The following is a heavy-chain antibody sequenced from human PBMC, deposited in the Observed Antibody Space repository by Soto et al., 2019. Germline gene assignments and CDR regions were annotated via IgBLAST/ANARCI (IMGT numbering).Heavy chain of an antibody. J-gene: IGHJ5*02. Sequence: QVQLVQSGAEVKKPGASVKVSCKASGYTFTGYYMHWVRQAPGQGLEWMGWINPNSGGTNYAQKFQGRVTMTRETSISTAYMELSRLRSDDTAVYYCARAGIAADVAPWFDPWGQGTLVTVSS. CDR3: ARAGIAADVAPWFDP. D-gene: IGHD6-13*01. CDR1: GYTFTGYY. V-gene: IGHV1-2*02. CDR2: INPNSGGT.